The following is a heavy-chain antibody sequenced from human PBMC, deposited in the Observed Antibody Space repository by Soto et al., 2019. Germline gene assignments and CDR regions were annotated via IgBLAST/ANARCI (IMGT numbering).Heavy chain of an antibody. D-gene: IGHD3-22*01. CDR1: GYSFTNYV. Sequence: QAQLVQSGAEVKKPGASVKISCKASGYSFTNYVIHWLRQAPGQSLERMGCINAGNGDTKFSQKFQDRVTMTRDTSATTVYMELSSLSSEDTAVYYCAREYGFYDSSGQFDYWYFGLWGRGTLVTVSP. CDR2: INAGNGDT. V-gene: IGHV1-3*01. CDR3: AREYGFYDSSGQFDYWYFGL. J-gene: IGHJ2*01.